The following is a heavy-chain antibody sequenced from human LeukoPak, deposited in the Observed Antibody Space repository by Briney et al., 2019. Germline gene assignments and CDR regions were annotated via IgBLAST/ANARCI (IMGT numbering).Heavy chain of an antibody. CDR1: GGSFSGYY. J-gene: IGHJ4*02. Sequence: SETLSLTCAVYGGSFSGYYWSWIRQPPGKGLEWIGEINHSGSTNYNPSLKSRVTISVDTSKNQFSLKLSSVTAVDTAVYYCARGSRGYTYGWGQGTLVTVSS. D-gene: IGHD5-18*01. CDR3: ARGSRGYTYG. V-gene: IGHV4-34*01. CDR2: INHSGST.